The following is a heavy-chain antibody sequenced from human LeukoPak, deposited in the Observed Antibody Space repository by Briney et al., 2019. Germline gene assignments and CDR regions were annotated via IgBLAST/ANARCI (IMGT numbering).Heavy chain of an antibody. J-gene: IGHJ4*02. CDR3: ARFRGSNYYDY. D-gene: IGHD3-10*01. Sequence: PGGSLRLSCAASGFTVSSYYMSWVRQAPGKGLEWVSLIYTGGTTYYADSVKGRVSISRDNSKNTLFLQMNSLRAEDTAVYYCARFRGSNYYDYWGQGILVTVSS. CDR1: GFTVSSYY. CDR2: IYTGGTT. V-gene: IGHV3-53*01.